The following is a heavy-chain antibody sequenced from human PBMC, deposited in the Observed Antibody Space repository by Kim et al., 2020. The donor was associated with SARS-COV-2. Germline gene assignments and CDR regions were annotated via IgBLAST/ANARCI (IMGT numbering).Heavy chain of an antibody. Sequence: GSLRLSCAASGFTFSSYGMHWVRQAPGKGLEWVAVISYDGSNKYYADSVKGRFTISRDNSKNTLYLQMNSLRAEDTAVYYCAKESFSYSSSWFPLDYWG. CDR1: GFTFSSYG. J-gene: IGHJ4*01. D-gene: IGHD6-13*01. V-gene: IGHV3-30*18. CDR2: ISYDGSNK. CDR3: AKESFSYSSSWFPLDY.